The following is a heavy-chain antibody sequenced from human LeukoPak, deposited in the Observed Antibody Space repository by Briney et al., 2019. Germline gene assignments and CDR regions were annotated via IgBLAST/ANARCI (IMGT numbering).Heavy chain of an antibody. CDR2: IYYSGST. CDR1: GGSISSYY. D-gene: IGHD6-13*01. Sequence: SGTLSLTCTVSGGSISSYYWSWIRQPPGKGLEWIGYIYYSGSTNYNPSLKSRVTISVDTSKNQFSLKLSSVTAADTAVYYCARAPFAAAGIYYYYGMDVWGQGTTVTVSS. J-gene: IGHJ6*02. V-gene: IGHV4-59*01. CDR3: ARAPFAAAGIYYYYGMDV.